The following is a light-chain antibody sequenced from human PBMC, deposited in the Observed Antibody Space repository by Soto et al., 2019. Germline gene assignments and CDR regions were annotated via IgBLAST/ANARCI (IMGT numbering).Light chain of an antibody. V-gene: IGKV1-5*03. Sequence: DIPITQSPSTVSGSVGDRVTITCRASQTISSWLAWYQQKPGKAPKLLIYKASTLKSGVPSRFSGSGSGTEFTLTISSLQPDDFATYYCQHYNSYSEAFGQGTKVDIK. J-gene: IGKJ1*01. CDR1: QTISSW. CDR3: QHYNSYSEA. CDR2: KAS.